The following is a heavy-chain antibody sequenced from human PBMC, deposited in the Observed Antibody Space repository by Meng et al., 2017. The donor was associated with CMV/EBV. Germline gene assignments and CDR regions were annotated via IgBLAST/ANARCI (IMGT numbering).Heavy chain of an antibody. CDR3: AREAIDCSSTSCELDY. Sequence: GSLRLSCTVSGGSISSSSYYWGWIRQPPGKGLEWIGSIYYSGNTYYNPSLKSRVTISVDTSKNQFSLKLSSVTAADTAVYYCAREAIDCSSTSCELDYWGQGTLVTVSS. J-gene: IGHJ4*02. V-gene: IGHV4-39*01. D-gene: IGHD2-2*01. CDR2: IYYSGNT. CDR1: GGSISSSSYY.